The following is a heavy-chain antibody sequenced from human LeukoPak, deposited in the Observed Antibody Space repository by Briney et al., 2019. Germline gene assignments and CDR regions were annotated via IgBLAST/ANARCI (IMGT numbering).Heavy chain of an antibody. Sequence: PSETLSLTCTVSGGSITSISYYWGWIRHPPGKGLEWIGSIYYSGSTYYNPSLKTRVTVSVDTSKNQFSLKLSSVTAADTAVYYCARQDSSGWYFNDYWGQGTLVTVSS. CDR3: ARQDSSGWYFNDY. D-gene: IGHD6-19*01. V-gene: IGHV4-39*01. CDR2: IYYSGST. J-gene: IGHJ4*02. CDR1: GGSITSISYY.